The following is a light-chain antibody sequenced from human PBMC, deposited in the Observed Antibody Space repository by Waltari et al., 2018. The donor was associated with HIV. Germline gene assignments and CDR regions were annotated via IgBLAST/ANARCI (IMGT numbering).Light chain of an antibody. CDR1: RTVVGGYTF. V-gene: IGLV2-11*01. CDR3: CSYSGSGTLYV. CDR2: DVT. Sequence: QSALTQPRSVSGSPGQSVTLSCTGPRTVVGGYTFVSWYQHHPGKAPKLVISDVTKRPSGVPDRFSGSKSGNTASLTISGLQAEDEADYYCCSYSGSGTLYVFGTGTEVTVL. J-gene: IGLJ1*01.